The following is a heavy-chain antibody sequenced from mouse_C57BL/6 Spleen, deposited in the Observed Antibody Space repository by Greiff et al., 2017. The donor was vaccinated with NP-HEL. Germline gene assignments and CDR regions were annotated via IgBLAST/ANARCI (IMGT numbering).Heavy chain of an antibody. V-gene: IGHV1-39*01. CDR3: ARRAYYCSSSYAMDY. J-gene: IGHJ4*01. CDR2: INPNYGTT. CDR1: GYSFTDYN. Sequence: VQLQQSGPELVKPGASVKISCKASGYSFTDYNMNWVKQSNGKSLEWIGVINPNYGTTSYNQKFKGKATLTVDQSSSTAYMQLISLPTEEAAVYYCARRAYYCSSSYAMDYWGQGTTVTVSS. D-gene: IGHD1-1*01.